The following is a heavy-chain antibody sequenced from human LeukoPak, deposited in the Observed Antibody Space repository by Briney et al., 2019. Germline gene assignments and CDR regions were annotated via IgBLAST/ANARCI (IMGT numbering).Heavy chain of an antibody. D-gene: IGHD6-6*01. J-gene: IGHJ4*02. CDR2: ISSSGSTI. CDR1: GFTFSDYY. V-gene: IGHV3-11*01. CDR3: ARDPNSSSSVKEDY. Sequence: GGSLRLSCAASGFTFSDYYMSWIRQAPGKGLEGVSYISSSGSTIYYADSVTGRFTISRDNAKNSLYLQMNSLRAEDTAVYYCARDPNSSSSVKEDYWGQGTLVTVSS.